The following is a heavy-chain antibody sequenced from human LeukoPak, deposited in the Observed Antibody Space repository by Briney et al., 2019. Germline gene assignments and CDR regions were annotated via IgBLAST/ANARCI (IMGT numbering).Heavy chain of an antibody. CDR2: ISAYNGNT. V-gene: IGHV1-18*01. D-gene: IGHD2-15*01. Sequence: ASVKVSCKASGGTFSKYTISWVRQAPGQGLEWMGWISAYNGNTNYAQKLQGRVTMTTDTSTSTAYMELRSLRSDDTAVYYCARDPLVVVAATYYYYYGMDVWGQGTTVTVSS. CDR3: ARDPLVVVAATYYYYYGMDV. CDR1: GGTFSKYT. J-gene: IGHJ6*02.